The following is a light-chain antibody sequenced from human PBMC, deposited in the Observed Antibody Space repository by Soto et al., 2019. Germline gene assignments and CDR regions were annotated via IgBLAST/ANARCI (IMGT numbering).Light chain of an antibody. J-gene: IGLJ2*01. CDR1: SSNIGAGYD. CDR2: GNI. Sequence: QSALTQPPSVSGAPGQRVTISCTGSSSNIGAGYDVHWYQQLPGTAPKLLIYGNINRPSGVPDRFSGSKSGTSASLAITGLQAEDEADYYCQSYDSSLSVVFGGGTQLTVL. V-gene: IGLV1-40*01. CDR3: QSYDSSLSVV.